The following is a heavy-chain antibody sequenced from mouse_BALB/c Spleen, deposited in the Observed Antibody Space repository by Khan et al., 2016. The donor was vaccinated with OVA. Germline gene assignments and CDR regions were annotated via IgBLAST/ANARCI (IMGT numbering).Heavy chain of an antibody. J-gene: IGHJ3*01. CDR3: PLTPWFAY. CDR1: GFTFSNYW. Sequence: EVKLVESGGGLVQPGGSMKLSCVASGFTFSNYWMNWVRQSPEKGLEWVAEIRLKSNNYTTHYAESVKGRFTISSDDSKSGVYLQMNNLRAEDTGIYYVPLTPWFAYWGQGTLVTVSA. D-gene: IGHD4-1*01. CDR2: IRLKSNNYTT. V-gene: IGHV6-6*02.